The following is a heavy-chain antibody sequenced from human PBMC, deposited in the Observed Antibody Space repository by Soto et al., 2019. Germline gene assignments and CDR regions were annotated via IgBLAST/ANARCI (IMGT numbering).Heavy chain of an antibody. D-gene: IGHD5-18*01. CDR2: IIPIFGTA. V-gene: IGHV1-69*01. CDR1: GGTFSSYA. CDR3: ARGYSYGYYYYYGMDV. Sequence: QVQLVQSGAEVKKPGSSVKVSCKASGGTFSSYAISWVRQAPGQGLECMGGIIPIFGTANYAQKFQGRVTITADESTSTAYMELSSLRSEDTAVYYCARGYSYGYYYYYGMDVWGQGTTVTVSS. J-gene: IGHJ6*02.